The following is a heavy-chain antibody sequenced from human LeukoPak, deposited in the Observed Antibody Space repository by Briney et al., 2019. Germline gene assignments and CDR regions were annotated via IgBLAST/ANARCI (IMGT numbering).Heavy chain of an antibody. J-gene: IGHJ5*02. CDR3: ARESVPYAPGGGS. V-gene: IGHV3-7*01. D-gene: IGHD3-16*01. CDR1: GFTFSSYW. CDR2: IKETASEK. Sequence: GGSLRLSCAASGFTFSSYWMTWVRQAPGKGLEWVANIKETASEKNYVDSVRGRFTISRDNAKNSLYLQMDSLRAEDTAVYYCARESVPYAPGGGSWGQGTLVTVSS.